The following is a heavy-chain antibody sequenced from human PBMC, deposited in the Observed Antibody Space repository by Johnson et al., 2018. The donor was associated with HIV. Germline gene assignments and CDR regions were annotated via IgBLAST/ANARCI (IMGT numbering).Heavy chain of an antibody. Sequence: QVQLVESGGGVVQPGRSLRLSCAASGFTFSTYALHWVRQAPGKGLEWVAFISYDGSNKYYEDSVTGRFTISRDNSKNTLYLQMNSLRAEDSAVYYCARGDYGDYGRDAFDIWGQGTMVTVSS. V-gene: IGHV3-30-3*01. CDR2: ISYDGSNK. J-gene: IGHJ3*02. D-gene: IGHD4-17*01. CDR3: ARGDYGDYGRDAFDI. CDR1: GFTFSTYA.